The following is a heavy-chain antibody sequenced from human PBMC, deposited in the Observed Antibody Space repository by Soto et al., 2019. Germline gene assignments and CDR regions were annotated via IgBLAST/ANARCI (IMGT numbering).Heavy chain of an antibody. CDR1: GGTFSSYT. Sequence: QVQLVQSGAEVKKPGSSVKVSCKASGGTFSSYTISWVRQAPGQGLEWMGRIIPILGIANYAQKFQGRVTITAEKSTSTAYMELSSLRSEDTAVYYCAREGGCSSTSCYEGGWFDPWGQGTLVTVSS. CDR3: AREGGCSSTSCYEGGWFDP. CDR2: IIPILGIA. V-gene: IGHV1-69*08. D-gene: IGHD2-2*01. J-gene: IGHJ5*02.